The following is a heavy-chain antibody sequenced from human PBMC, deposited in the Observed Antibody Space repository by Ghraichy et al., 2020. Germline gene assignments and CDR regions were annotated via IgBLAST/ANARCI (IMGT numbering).Heavy chain of an antibody. Sequence: SETLSLTCTVSGGSISSYYWSWIRQPPGKGLEWIGYIYYSGSTKYNPSLKSRATISVDTSKNQFSLKLSSVTAADTALYYCARHRLTESWFDPWGQGTLVTVSS. D-gene: IGHD4-11*01. CDR1: GGSISSYY. CDR3: ARHRLTESWFDP. J-gene: IGHJ5*02. CDR2: IYYSGST. V-gene: IGHV4-59*08.